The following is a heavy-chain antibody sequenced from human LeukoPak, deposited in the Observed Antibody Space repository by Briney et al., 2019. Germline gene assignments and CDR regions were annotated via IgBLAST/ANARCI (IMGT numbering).Heavy chain of an antibody. CDR1: GFTFSGAW. J-gene: IGHJ1*01. CDR2: INNDGSST. Sequence: PGGSLRLSCAASGFTFSGAWMHWVRQAPGKGRAWVSRINNDGSSTRYVDSVKGRFTISRDNAKNTLYLQMNSLRAEDTAVYYCARVHGPGMTEYFQVWGQGTLVTVSS. V-gene: IGHV3-74*01. D-gene: IGHD3-10*01. CDR3: ARVHGPGMTEYFQV.